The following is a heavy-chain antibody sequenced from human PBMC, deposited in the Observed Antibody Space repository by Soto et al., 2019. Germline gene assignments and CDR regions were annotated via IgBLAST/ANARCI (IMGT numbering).Heavy chain of an antibody. V-gene: IGHV4-59*01. J-gene: IGHJ4*02. CDR2: IYYRATT. CDR3: ARHYVQLWNYFDY. Sequence: PSETLSLTCTVSGGSISSYYWSWIRQPPGKGLEWIGYIYYRATTNYNPSLKSRVTISVDTSKNQFSLKLTSVTAADTAVYYCARHYVQLWNYFDYWGQGTLVTVSS. CDR1: GGSISSYY. D-gene: IGHD5-18*01.